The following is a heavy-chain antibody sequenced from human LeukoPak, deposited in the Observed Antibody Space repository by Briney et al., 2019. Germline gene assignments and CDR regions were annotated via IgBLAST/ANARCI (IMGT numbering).Heavy chain of an antibody. Sequence: PSETLSLTCAVYGGSFSGYYWGWIRQPPGKGLEWIGEINHSGSTNYNPSLKSRVTISVDTSKNQFSLKLSSVTAADTAVYYCAISSSWYHSIDYWGQGTPVTVSS. V-gene: IGHV4-34*01. CDR1: GGSFSGYY. D-gene: IGHD6-13*01. CDR3: AISSSWYHSIDY. J-gene: IGHJ4*02. CDR2: INHSGST.